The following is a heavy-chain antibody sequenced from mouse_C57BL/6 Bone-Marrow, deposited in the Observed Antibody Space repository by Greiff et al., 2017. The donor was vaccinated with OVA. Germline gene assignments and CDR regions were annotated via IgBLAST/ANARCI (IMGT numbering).Heavy chain of an antibody. V-gene: IGHV1-81*01. Sequence: QVQLQQSGAELARPGASVTLSCKASGYTFTSYGISWVKQRTGQGLEWIGELYPRRGNTYSNETFMGKAPLSVDDSSSTEYMESRSLTAEDTAVDYGAREDTVGGPDAMDYGGQGTSVTVSA. CDR2: LYPRRGNT. CDR3: AREDTVGGPDAMDY. D-gene: IGHD1-1*01. CDR1: GYTFTSYG. J-gene: IGHJ4*01.